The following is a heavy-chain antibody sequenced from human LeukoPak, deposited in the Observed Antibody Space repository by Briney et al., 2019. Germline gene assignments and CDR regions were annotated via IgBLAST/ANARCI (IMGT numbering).Heavy chain of an antibody. CDR3: AREADEGFDY. CDR2: IKQDGSEK. V-gene: IGHV3-7*01. CDR1: GFTFSSYW. J-gene: IGHJ4*02. Sequence: QAGGSLRLSCAASGFTFSSYWMSWVRQALGKGLEWVANIKQDGSEKYYVDSVKGRFTISRDNAKNTLYLQMNSLRAEGTAVYYCAREADEGFDYWGQGTLVTVSS.